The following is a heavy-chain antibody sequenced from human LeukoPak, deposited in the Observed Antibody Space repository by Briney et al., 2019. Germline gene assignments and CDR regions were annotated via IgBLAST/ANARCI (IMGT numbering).Heavy chain of an antibody. V-gene: IGHV4-39*07. CDR1: GGSISSSSYY. CDR2: IYYSGST. D-gene: IGHD1-14*01. J-gene: IGHJ6*03. Sequence: SETLSLTCTVSGGSISSSSYYWGWIRQPPGKGLEWIGSIYYSGSTYYNPSLKSRVTISVDTSKNQFSLKLSSVTAADTAAYYCARDMTGSYYYYMDVWGKGTTVTVSS. CDR3: ARDMTGSYYYYMDV.